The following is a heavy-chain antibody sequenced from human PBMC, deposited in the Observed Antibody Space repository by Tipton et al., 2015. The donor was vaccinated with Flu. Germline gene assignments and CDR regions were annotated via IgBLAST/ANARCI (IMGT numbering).Heavy chain of an antibody. Sequence: TLSLTCAVYGGSFSGYYWSWIRQPPGKGLEWIGEINHSGSTNYNPSLKSRVTISVDTSKNQFSLKLSSVTAADTAVYYCARIVGASIYWGQGTLVTVSS. CDR3: ARIVGASIY. J-gene: IGHJ4*02. D-gene: IGHD1-26*01. V-gene: IGHV4-34*01. CDR2: INHSGST. CDR1: GGSFSGYY.